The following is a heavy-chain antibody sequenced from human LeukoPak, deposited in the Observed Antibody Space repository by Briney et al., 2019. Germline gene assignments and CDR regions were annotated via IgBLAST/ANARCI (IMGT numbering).Heavy chain of an antibody. CDR3: ARVGEVSFYYYYGMDV. J-gene: IGHJ6*04. CDR1: GGSISSYY. Sequence: SETLSLTCTVSGGSISSYYWSWIRQPPGEGLEWIGYIYYSGSTNHNPSLKSRVTISVDTSKNQSSLKLSSVTAADTAVYYCARVGEVSFYYYYGMDVWGKGTTVTVSS. V-gene: IGHV4-59*01. CDR2: IYYSGST.